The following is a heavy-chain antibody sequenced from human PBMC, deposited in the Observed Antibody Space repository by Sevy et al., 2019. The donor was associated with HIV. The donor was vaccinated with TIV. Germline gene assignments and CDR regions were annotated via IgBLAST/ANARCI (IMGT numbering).Heavy chain of an antibody. D-gene: IGHD3-22*01. CDR3: AKDRYYYDSSGYRPLYYYYYGMDV. Sequence: GGSLRLSCAASGFTFSSYGMHWVRQAPGKGLEWVAVISYDGSNKYYADSVKGRFTNSRDNSKNTLYLQMNSHRAEDTAVYYCAKDRYYYDSSGYRPLYYYYYGMDVWGQGTTVTVSS. V-gene: IGHV3-30*18. CDR1: GFTFSSYG. J-gene: IGHJ6*02. CDR2: ISYDGSNK.